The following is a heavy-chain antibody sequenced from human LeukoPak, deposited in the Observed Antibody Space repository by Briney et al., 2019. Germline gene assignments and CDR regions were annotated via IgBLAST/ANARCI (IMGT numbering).Heavy chain of an antibody. Sequence: GASVKVSCKASGYTFTSYYMHWVRQAPGQGLEWMGIINPSGGSTSYAQKFQGRVTMTRDMSTSTVYMELSSLRSEDTAVYYCARDDPGTATGTSYYYYMDVWGKGTTVTVSS. J-gene: IGHJ6*03. CDR2: INPSGGST. CDR3: ARDDPGTATGTSYYYYMDV. CDR1: GYTFTSYY. V-gene: IGHV1-46*01. D-gene: IGHD4-11*01.